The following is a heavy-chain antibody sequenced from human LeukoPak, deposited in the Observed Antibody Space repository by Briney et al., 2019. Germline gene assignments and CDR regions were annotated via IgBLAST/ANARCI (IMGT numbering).Heavy chain of an antibody. J-gene: IGHJ4*02. Sequence: PGRSLRLSCAASGFTFSSYAMHWVRQAPGKGLEWVAVVSYGGSNTHYADSVRGRFTISRDNSKNTLYLQMNSLRAEDTAIYYCARDFTGDYYDSSGPDYWGQGALVTVSS. D-gene: IGHD3-22*01. V-gene: IGHV3-30-3*01. CDR1: GFTFSSYA. CDR3: ARDFTGDYYDSSGPDY. CDR2: VSYGGSNT.